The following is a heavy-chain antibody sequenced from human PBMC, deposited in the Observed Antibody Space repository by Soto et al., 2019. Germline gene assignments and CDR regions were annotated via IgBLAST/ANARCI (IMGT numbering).Heavy chain of an antibody. J-gene: IGHJ6*02. V-gene: IGHV1-2*02. D-gene: IGHD6-6*01. Sequence: ASVQVSCKASGYTFTGYYMHWVRQAPGQGLEWMGWINPNSGGTNYAQKFQGRVTMTRDTSISTAYMELSRLRSDDTAVYYCARDYGEQLASYYYYGMDVWGQGTTVTVSS. CDR3: ARDYGEQLASYYYYGMDV. CDR2: INPNSGGT. CDR1: GYTFTGYY.